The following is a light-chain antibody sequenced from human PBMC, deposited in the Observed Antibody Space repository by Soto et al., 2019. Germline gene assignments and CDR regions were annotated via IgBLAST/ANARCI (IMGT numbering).Light chain of an antibody. J-gene: IGKJ5*01. CDR3: MPALLTPRT. Sequence: DIVMTQSPVSLPVTPGEPASISCRSSQSLLHKNGYTYLDWYLQKPGQSPQLLIYLGSNRASGVPDRFSGTGSGTDFTLKISRVEAEDVGVYYCMPALLTPRTFGQGTRLEIK. V-gene: IGKV2-28*01. CDR2: LGS. CDR1: QSLLHKNGYTY.